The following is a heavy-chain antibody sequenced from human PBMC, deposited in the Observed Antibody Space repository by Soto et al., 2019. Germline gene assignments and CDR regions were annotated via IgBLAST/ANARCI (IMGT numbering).Heavy chain of an antibody. CDR3: ARDSRYYNDAGCMSMRNSFDV. CDR2: YYHSGAT. CDR1: GCSVSSNNY. Sequence: QVQLQESGPGLVRPSETLSLTCTVSGCSVSSNNYWKWCIQSPGEAGVWIVEYYHSGATYYNQSLSGRDSIPMDKSKHPISVDMTSVTGADNAVYDCARDSRYYNDAGCMSMRNSFDVWGQGTLVTVSS. J-gene: IGHJ4*01. V-gene: IGHV4-4*02. D-gene: IGHD3-22*01.